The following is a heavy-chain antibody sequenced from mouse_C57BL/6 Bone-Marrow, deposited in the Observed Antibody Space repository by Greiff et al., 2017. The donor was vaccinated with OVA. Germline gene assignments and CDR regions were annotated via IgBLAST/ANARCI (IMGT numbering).Heavy chain of an antibody. CDR1: GYTFTDYY. D-gene: IGHD2-5*01. J-gene: IGHJ3*01. Sequence: VQLQQSGPELVKPGASVKISCKASGYTFTDYYMNWVKQSHGKSLEWIGDINPNNGGTSYNQKFKGKATLTVDKSSSTAYMELRSLTSEDSAVYYCARRAYYSNYAFAYWGQGTLVTVSA. CDR2: INPNNGGT. V-gene: IGHV1-26*01. CDR3: ARRAYYSNYAFAY.